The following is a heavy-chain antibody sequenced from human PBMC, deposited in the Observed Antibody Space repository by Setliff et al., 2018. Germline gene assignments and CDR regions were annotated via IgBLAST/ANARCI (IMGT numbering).Heavy chain of an antibody. CDR1: GFTFSTYW. CDR2: IKQDGSDI. CDR3: ATARRGYQYGSGSLFDD. J-gene: IGHJ4*02. V-gene: IGHV3-7*03. Sequence: GGSLRLSCAASGFTFSTYWMSWVRQTPGKGLEWVANIKQDGSDIKYVDSVKGRFTISRDNAKNSLYLQMTSLRTDDTALYYCATARRGYQYGSGSLFDDWGQGTQVTVSS. D-gene: IGHD3-10*01.